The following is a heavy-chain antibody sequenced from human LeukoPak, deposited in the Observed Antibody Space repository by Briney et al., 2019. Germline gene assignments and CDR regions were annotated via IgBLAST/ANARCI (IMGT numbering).Heavy chain of an antibody. Sequence: ASVKVSCKASGYTFTSYAMNWVRQAPGQGLEWMGWINTNTGNPTYAQGFTGRFVFSLDTSVSTAYLQISSLKAEDTAVYYCARGTSRIRIVGATSFDYWGQGTLVTVSS. CDR1: GYTFTSYA. CDR2: INTNTGNP. CDR3: ARGTSRIRIVGATSFDY. J-gene: IGHJ4*02. V-gene: IGHV7-4-1*02. D-gene: IGHD1-26*01.